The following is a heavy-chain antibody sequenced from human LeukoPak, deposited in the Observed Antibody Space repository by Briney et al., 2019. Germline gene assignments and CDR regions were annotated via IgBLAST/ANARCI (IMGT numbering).Heavy chain of an antibody. V-gene: IGHV1-18*04. D-gene: IGHD6-13*01. J-gene: IGHJ3*02. CDR2: ISAYNGNT. Sequence: ASVKVSCKASGYTFTGYYMHWVRQAPGQGLEWMGWISAYNGNTNYAQKFQGRVTITADKSTSTAYMELSSLRSEDTAVYYCARDCRIAAAGTSPCGIWGQGTMVTVSS. CDR3: ARDCRIAAAGTSPCGI. CDR1: GYTFTGYY.